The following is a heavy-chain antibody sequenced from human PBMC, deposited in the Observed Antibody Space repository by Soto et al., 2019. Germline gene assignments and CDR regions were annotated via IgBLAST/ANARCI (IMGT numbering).Heavy chain of an antibody. CDR2: INHSGST. V-gene: IGHV4-4*02. Sequence: SETLSLTCAVSGAPITSNNWWAWLRRSPGKGLEWIGEINHSGSTNYNPSLKSRVTISVDTSKNQFSLKLSSVTAADTAVYYCARGKYYYGSGSYSYYYYGMDVWGQGTTVTVSS. J-gene: IGHJ6*02. CDR1: GAPITSNNW. D-gene: IGHD3-10*01. CDR3: ARGKYYYGSGSYSYYYYGMDV.